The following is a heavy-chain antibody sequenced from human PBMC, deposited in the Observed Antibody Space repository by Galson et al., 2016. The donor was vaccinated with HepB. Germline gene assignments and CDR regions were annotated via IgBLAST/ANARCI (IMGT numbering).Heavy chain of an antibody. CDR2: ISYDGSNK. CDR1: GFTFSSYA. CDR3: ASLVVTALSDAFDI. J-gene: IGHJ3*02. D-gene: IGHD2-21*02. Sequence: SLRLSCAASGFTFSSYAMHWVRQAPGKGLEWVAVISYDGSNKYYADSVKGRFTISRDNSKNTLYLQMNSLRAEDTAVYYCASLVVTALSDAFDIWGQGTMVTVSS. V-gene: IGHV3-30*04.